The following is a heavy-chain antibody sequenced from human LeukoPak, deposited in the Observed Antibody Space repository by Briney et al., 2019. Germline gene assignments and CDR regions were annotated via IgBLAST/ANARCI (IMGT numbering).Heavy chain of an antibody. CDR1: GGSIRNHF. Sequence: PSETPSLTCSVSGGSIRNHFWSWIRLPPGKGLEWIGNIYYTTNPNYSPSLASRVTISVDTSKNQLSLNLNSVSATDTAIYYCARDRNYFDAWGQGTRVTVSS. V-gene: IGHV4-59*11. CDR2: IYYTTNP. D-gene: IGHD4-11*01. J-gene: IGHJ5*02. CDR3: ARDRNYFDA.